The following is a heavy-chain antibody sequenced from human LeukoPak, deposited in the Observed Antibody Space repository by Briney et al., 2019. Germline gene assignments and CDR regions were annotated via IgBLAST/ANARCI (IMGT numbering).Heavy chain of an antibody. CDR2: IIPILGIA. CDR1: GGTFSSYA. D-gene: IGHD3-22*01. CDR3: ARGGDYDSALDAFDI. Sequence: GASVKVSCKASGGTFSSYAISWVRQAPGQGLEWMGRIIPILGIANYAQKFQGRVTITADKSTSTAYMELSSLRSEDTAVYYCARGGDYDSALDAFDIWGQGTMVTVSS. J-gene: IGHJ3*02. V-gene: IGHV1-69*04.